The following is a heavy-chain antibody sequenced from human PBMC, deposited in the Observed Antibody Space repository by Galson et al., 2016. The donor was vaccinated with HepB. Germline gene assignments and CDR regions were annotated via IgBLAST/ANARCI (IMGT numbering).Heavy chain of an antibody. CDR3: AKESPYSNVRQYYLEN. D-gene: IGHD4-11*01. V-gene: IGHV3-23*01. CDR1: GFTFSNYA. Sequence: WSLRLSCAASGFTFSNYAMSWVRQAPGKGPEWVSAISGVSDRTYYAGSMKDRFIISRDDSRNMLFLQLNSLRAEDTAIYYCAKESPYSNVRQYYLENWGLGTLVTVSS. CDR2: ISGVSDRT. J-gene: IGHJ4*01.